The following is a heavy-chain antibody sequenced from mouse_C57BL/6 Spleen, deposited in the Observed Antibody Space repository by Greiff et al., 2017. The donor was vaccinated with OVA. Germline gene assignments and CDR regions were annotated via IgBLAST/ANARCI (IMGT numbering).Heavy chain of an antibody. J-gene: IGHJ2*01. CDR1: GFSLTSYA. CDR3: AINYYGSSYGVYYFDY. D-gene: IGHD1-1*01. V-gene: IGHV2-9-1*01. Sequence: VKLMESGPGLVAPSQSLSITCTVSGFSLTSYAISWVRQPPGKGLEWLGVIWTGGGTNYNSALKSRLSISKDNSKSQVFLKMNSLQTDDTARYYCAINYYGSSYGVYYFDYWGQGTTLTVSS. CDR2: IWTGGGT.